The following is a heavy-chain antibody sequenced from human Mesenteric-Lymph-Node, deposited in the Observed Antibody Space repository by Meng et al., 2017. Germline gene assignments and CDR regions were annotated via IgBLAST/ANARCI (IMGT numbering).Heavy chain of an antibody. D-gene: IGHD4-17*01. CDR3: AGDYGDYNFDY. J-gene: IGHJ4*02. Sequence: ASVKVSCKASGYTFTDYYMHWMRQAPGQGLEWMGWINPNSGGTDYAQKFQGRVTMTRDTSISTAYMELSRLRSDDTAVYYCAGDYGDYNFDYWGQGTLVTVSS. V-gene: IGHV1-2*02. CDR2: INPNSGGT. CDR1: GYTFTDYY.